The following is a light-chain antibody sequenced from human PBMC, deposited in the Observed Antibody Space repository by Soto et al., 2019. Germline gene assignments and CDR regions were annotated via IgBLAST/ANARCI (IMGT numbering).Light chain of an antibody. Sequence: QSLLTQPASVSGSPGQSITISCTGTSSDVGGYNYVSWYQQHPGKAPKLMIYEVSNRPSGVSNRFSGSKSGNTASLTISGLQAEDEADYYCSSYTSSSTFYVVGNWTKVTV. J-gene: IGLJ1*01. V-gene: IGLV2-14*01. CDR3: SSYTSSSTFYV. CDR2: EVS. CDR1: SSDVGGYNY.